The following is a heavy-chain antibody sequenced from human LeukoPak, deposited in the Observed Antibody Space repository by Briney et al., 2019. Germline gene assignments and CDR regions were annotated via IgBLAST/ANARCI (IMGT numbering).Heavy chain of an antibody. CDR2: IYYSGST. CDR3: ARDQWGQQVFDY. Sequence: PSETLSLTCTVSGGSNSSYYWSWIRQPPGKGLEWIAYIYYSGSTNYNPSLKSRVTISVDTSKNQFSLKLSSVTAADTAVYYCARDQWGQQVFDYWGQGTLVTVSS. D-gene: IGHD6-13*01. V-gene: IGHV4-59*01. J-gene: IGHJ4*02. CDR1: GGSNSSYY.